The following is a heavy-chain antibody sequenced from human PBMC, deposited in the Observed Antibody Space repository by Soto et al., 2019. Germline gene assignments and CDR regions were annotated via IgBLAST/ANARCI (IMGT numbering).Heavy chain of an antibody. CDR3: ARDLDRYCSVTSCHAMDV. D-gene: IGHD2-15*01. J-gene: IGHJ6*02. V-gene: IGHV4-4*02. CDR2: VYHNGTS. CDR1: GGSIRSTNW. Sequence: SETLSLTCVVSGGSIRSTNWWAWVRQTPGKGLEWIGEVYHNGTSNYNPSPKGRATISVDRSKDQVSLRLNSVIDADTAVYYCARDLDRYCSVTSCHAMDVWGQGTPVTVSS.